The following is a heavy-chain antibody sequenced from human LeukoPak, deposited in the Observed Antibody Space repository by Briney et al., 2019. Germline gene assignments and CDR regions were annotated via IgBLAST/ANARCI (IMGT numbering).Heavy chain of an antibody. Sequence: GASVKVSCKTSGYTFTGYGISGVRQAPGQGLEWMGWISAYNGNTNYAQKLQGRVTMTTDTSTSTAYMELRSLRSDDTAVYYCARDYYYDSSGYYVGWGQGTLVTVSS. CDR1: GYTFTGYG. CDR2: ISAYNGNT. V-gene: IGHV1-18*01. J-gene: IGHJ4*02. D-gene: IGHD3-22*01. CDR3: ARDYYYDSSGYYVG.